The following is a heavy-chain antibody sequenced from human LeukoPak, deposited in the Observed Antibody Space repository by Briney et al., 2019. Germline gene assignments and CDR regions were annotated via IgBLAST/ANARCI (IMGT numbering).Heavy chain of an antibody. CDR1: GFPFSDYW. Sequence: GGSLRLSCAASGFPFSDYWMTWVRQAPGKGLEWVANIKKDGSEQKYVDSVKGRFTISRDNARNTPYLQMNSLRAEDTAVYYCARSGDTGYRPQGPWGQGTLVTVSS. CDR3: ARSGDTGYRPQGP. J-gene: IGHJ5*02. D-gene: IGHD5-18*01. CDR2: IKKDGSEQ. V-gene: IGHV3-7*01.